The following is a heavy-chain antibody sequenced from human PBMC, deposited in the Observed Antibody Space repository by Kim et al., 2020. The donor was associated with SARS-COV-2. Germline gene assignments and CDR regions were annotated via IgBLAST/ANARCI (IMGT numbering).Heavy chain of an antibody. V-gene: IGHV3-74*01. J-gene: IGHJ4*02. D-gene: IGHD3-10*01. CDR3: ARLDRGY. CDR1: GFTFSSYW. Sequence: GGSLGLSCAASGFTFSSYWMHWVRQAPGKGLVWVSRINTDGSSTTYADSVKGRFTISRDNAKNTLYLQMNSLRGEDTTVYYCARLDRGYWGQGILVTVSS. CDR2: INTDGSST.